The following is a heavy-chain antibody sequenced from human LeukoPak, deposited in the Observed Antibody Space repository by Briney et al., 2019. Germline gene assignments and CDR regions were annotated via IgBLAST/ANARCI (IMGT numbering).Heavy chain of an antibody. CDR3: ARDPPAVAINTYG. V-gene: IGHV3-66*01. CDR2: IYSGGDT. CDR1: GFTFNNYA. Sequence: PGGSLRLSCAASGFTFNNYAMSWVRQAPGTGLEWVSLIYSGGDTHYADSVKGRFTISRDKSKNTLYLQMNDLRPEDTAVYYCARDPPAVAINTYGWGQGTLVTVSS. J-gene: IGHJ4*02. D-gene: IGHD2-15*01.